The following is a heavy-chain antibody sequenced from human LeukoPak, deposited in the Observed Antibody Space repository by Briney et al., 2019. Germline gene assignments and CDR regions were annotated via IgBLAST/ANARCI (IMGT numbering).Heavy chain of an antibody. Sequence: GGSLRLSCAASGFTFSTYSMNWVRQAPGKGLEWVSFISSTSSNIYYADSVKGRFTISRDNAKNSLYLQMNSLRAEDTAVYYCARVYCSGDSCYSYFDFRGRGTLVTVSS. CDR3: ARVYCSGDSCYSYFDF. D-gene: IGHD2-15*01. CDR2: ISSTSSNI. CDR1: GFTFSTYS. V-gene: IGHV3-21*01. J-gene: IGHJ2*01.